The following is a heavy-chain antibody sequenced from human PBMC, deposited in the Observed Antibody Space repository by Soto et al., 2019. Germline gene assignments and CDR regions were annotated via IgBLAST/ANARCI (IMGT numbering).Heavy chain of an antibody. CDR3: ARDDIVDNGRAFDP. CDR2: IYTSGNT. Sequence: QVQLQESGPGLVKPSETLSLTCTVSGGSISNYYWSWIRQPAGKGLEWIGRIYTSGNTNYNPSLKGRVTMSVDISKNQFSLKLSSVADADTAVYYWARDDIVDNGRAFDPWGQGTLVNVSS. D-gene: IGHD3-16*02. CDR1: GGSISNYY. J-gene: IGHJ5*02. V-gene: IGHV4-4*07.